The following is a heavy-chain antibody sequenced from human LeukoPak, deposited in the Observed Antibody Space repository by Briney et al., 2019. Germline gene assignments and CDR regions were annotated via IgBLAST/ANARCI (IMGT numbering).Heavy chain of an antibody. CDR3: VRVQDAINPPDH. Sequence: ASVKISCKASGYTFTDYYLHWVRQAPGQGLEWMGWIIPNNGVTNYAQKFQHRVTVTRDTSMSTAYMELSRLTSDDTAIYFCVRVQDAINPPDHWGQGTLVTVSS. CDR2: IIPNNGVT. CDR1: GYTFTDYY. J-gene: IGHJ4*02. D-gene: IGHD3-9*01. V-gene: IGHV1-2*02.